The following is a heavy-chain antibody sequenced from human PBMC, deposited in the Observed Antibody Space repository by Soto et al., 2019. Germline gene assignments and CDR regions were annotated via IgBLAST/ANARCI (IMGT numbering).Heavy chain of an antibody. CDR2: ISDSGGST. J-gene: IGHJ4*02. CDR3: AKDRGGSYYHFDY. D-gene: IGHD1-26*01. V-gene: IGHV3-23*01. Sequence: EVQLLESGGGLVQPGGSLRLSCAASGFTFSSYAMSWVRQAPGKGLEWVSAISDSGGSTYYADSVKGRFTISRDNSKSTLYLQENSLRAEDTAVYYCAKDRGGSYYHFDYWGQGTLVTVST. CDR1: GFTFSSYA.